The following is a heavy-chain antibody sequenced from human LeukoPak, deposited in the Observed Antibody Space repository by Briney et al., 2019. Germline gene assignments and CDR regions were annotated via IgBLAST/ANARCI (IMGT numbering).Heavy chain of an antibody. J-gene: IGHJ4*02. CDR2: ISWNGGSI. CDR3: REDSGSYTFDY. V-gene: IGHV3-9*01. D-gene: IGHD1-26*01. CDR1: GFTFDDYA. Sequence: PGGSLRLSCAASGFTFDDYAMHWVRQAPGKGLEWVSGISWNGGSIGYADSVKGRFTISRDNAKNSLYLQMNSLRAEDTGAKDRREDSGSYTFDYWGQGTLVTVSS.